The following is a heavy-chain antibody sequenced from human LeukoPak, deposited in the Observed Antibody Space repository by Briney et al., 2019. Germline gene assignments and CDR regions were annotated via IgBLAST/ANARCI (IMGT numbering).Heavy chain of an antibody. V-gene: IGHV3-21*01. CDR2: INSDSNYI. CDR1: GFTFRSYS. J-gene: IGHJ3*02. CDR3: AVAYYYGSGDAFDI. D-gene: IGHD3-10*01. Sequence: GGSLRLSRAASGFTFRSYSMNCVRQAPGKGLEWVSSINSDSNYIYYADSVQGRFTISRDNAKNSLYLQMNSLRAEDTAVYYCAVAYYYGSGDAFDIWGQGTKVTVSS.